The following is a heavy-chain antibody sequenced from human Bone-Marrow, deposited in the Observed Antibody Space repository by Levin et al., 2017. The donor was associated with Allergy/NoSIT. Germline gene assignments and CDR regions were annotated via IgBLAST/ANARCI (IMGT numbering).Heavy chain of an antibody. CDR3: ARVGGARARAYYYYYGMDV. CDR2: IYYSGST. D-gene: IGHD1-26*01. Sequence: SETLSLTCTVSGGSISSYYWSWIRQPPGKGLEWIGYIYYSGSTNYNPSLKSRVTISVDTSKNQFSLKLSSVTAADTAVYYCARVGGARARAYYYYYGMDVWGQGTTVTVSS. J-gene: IGHJ6*02. V-gene: IGHV4-59*01. CDR1: GGSISSYY.